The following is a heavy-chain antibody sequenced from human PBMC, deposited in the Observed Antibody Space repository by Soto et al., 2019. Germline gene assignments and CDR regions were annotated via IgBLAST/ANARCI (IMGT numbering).Heavy chain of an antibody. J-gene: IGHJ4*02. CDR1: GYTFTSYG. D-gene: IGHD6-19*01. Sequence: ASVEVSCKASGYTFTSYGISWVRQAPGQGLEWMGWISAYNGNTNYAQKLQGRVTMTTDTSTSTAYMELRSLRSDDTAVYYCARVLISGQWLVGDYFDYWGQGTLVTVSS. CDR2: ISAYNGNT. V-gene: IGHV1-18*01. CDR3: ARVLISGQWLVGDYFDY.